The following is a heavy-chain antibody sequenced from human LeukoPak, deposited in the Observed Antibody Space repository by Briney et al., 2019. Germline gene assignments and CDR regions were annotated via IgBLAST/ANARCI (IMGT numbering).Heavy chain of an antibody. CDR1: GGSITGYS. D-gene: IGHD5-18*01. V-gene: IGHV4-4*09. CDR3: ARRIQLWSYWDFDL. Sequence: SETLSLTCSVSGGSITGYSWGWVRQPPGKGLECIGYMFDRGSPNHHPSLQNRVTTSVDTSKNEFSLRLTSVTAADTAVYYCARRIQLWSYWDFDLWGRGTLVTVSS. CDR2: MFDRGSP. J-gene: IGHJ2*01.